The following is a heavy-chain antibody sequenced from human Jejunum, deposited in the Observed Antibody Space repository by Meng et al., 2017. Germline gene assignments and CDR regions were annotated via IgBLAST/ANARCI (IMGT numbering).Heavy chain of an antibody. Sequence: GESLKISCAASGFIVTSSHMSWVRQAPGKGLEWLSVLDPGGDTYYADSVKGRFTISRDNSKNTLYLQMNSLRVEDTAVYYCARTYYYHNSGDCWGQGTPVTVSS. CDR1: GFIVTSSH. CDR3: ARTYYYHNSGDC. CDR2: LDPGGDT. J-gene: IGHJ4*02. D-gene: IGHD3-22*01. V-gene: IGHV3-66*02.